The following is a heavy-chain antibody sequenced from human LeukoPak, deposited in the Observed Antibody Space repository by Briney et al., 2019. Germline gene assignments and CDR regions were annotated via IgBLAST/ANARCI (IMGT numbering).Heavy chain of an antibody. D-gene: IGHD5-18*01. V-gene: IGHV3-30*18. CDR1: GFTFSSYG. J-gene: IGHJ4*02. CDR3: AKDSGWIQFAD. Sequence: PGGSLRLSCAASGFTFSSYGMHWVRQAPGKGLEWVAVISYDGSNKYYADSVKGRFTISRDNSKNTVYLQMDSLRAGDTAVYYCAKDSGWIQFADWGQGTLVTVSS. CDR2: ISYDGSNK.